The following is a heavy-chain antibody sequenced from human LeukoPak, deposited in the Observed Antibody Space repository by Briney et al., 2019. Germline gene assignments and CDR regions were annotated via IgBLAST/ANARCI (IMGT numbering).Heavy chain of an antibody. V-gene: IGHV1-8*01. CDR2: MNPNSGKT. J-gene: IGHJ2*01. CDR3: ASLIQNVYYGSEGAGYFDL. D-gene: IGHD3-10*01. CDR1: GYTFTSYD. Sequence: ASVRVSYKASGYTFTSYDIHWVRQATGQGLEWMGWMNPNSGKTGYAQRFQGRVTMTRNTSITTAYMELSSLRSEDTAMYYCASLIQNVYYGSEGAGYFDLWGRGTLVTVSS.